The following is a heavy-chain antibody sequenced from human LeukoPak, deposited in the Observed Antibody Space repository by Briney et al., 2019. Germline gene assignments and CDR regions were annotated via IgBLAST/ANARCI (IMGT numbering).Heavy chain of an antibody. J-gene: IGHJ4*02. Sequence: ASVKVSCKASGGTFSSYAISWVRQTPGQGLEWMGRINPNSGGTNYAQKFQGRVTMTRDTSISTAYMELSRLRSDDTAVYYCARLDLSYYYDSSGYRTFDYWGQGTLVTVSS. CDR1: GGTFSSYA. V-gene: IGHV1-2*06. CDR3: ARLDLSYYYDSSGYRTFDY. CDR2: INPNSGGT. D-gene: IGHD3-22*01.